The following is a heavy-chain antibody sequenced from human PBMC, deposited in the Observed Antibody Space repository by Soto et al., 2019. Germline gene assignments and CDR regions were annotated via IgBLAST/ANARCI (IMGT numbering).Heavy chain of an antibody. J-gene: IGHJ4*02. Sequence: QVQLVQSGAEVKKPGSSVKVSCKASGGTFSSYAISWVRQAPGQGLEWMGGIIPIFGTANYAQKFQGRVTITADKSTSTAYMELSSLRSEDTAVYYCARTAYYYDSSGYYYNFDYWGQGTLVTVSS. CDR3: ARTAYYYDSSGYYYNFDY. CDR1: GGTFSSYA. CDR2: IIPIFGTA. V-gene: IGHV1-69*06. D-gene: IGHD3-22*01.